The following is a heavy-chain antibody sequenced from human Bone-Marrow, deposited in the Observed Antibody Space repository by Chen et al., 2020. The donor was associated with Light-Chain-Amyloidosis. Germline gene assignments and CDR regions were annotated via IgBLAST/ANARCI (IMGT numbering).Heavy chain of an antibody. D-gene: IGHD3-16*01. V-gene: IGHV3-23*01. Sequence: EVQLLDSGGGLVQPGGSLRLSCVASGFTCSNYAISWVRQAPGKGLEWVASLSGTGGSTYNADSVQGRFTISRDTSKNTLYLQMSSLRVEDTAVYYCAKQMIQGPAFYYNYMDVWGKGTTVTVSS. CDR2: LSGTGGST. J-gene: IGHJ6*03. CDR1: GFTCSNYA. CDR3: AKQMIQGPAFYYNYMDV.